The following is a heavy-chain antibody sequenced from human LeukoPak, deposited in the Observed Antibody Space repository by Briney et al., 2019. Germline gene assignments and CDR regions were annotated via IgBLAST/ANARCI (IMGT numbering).Heavy chain of an antibody. V-gene: IGHV4-38-2*01. CDR1: GYSISTGRY. D-gene: IGHD2-2*01. Sequence: PSETLSLTCAVSGYSISTGRYWGWIRQPPGKGLEWIGSIYHSGSTYYNPSLKSRVTISVDTSKNQFFLNLRSVTAADTAVYYCARSLSTAGIDYWGQGTLVTVSS. CDR2: IYHSGST. J-gene: IGHJ4*02. CDR3: ARSLSTAGIDY.